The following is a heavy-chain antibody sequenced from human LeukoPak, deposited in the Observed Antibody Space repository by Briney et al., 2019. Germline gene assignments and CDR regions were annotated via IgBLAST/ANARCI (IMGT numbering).Heavy chain of an antibody. CDR3: ARGRAYCSSTSCYRAPYYFDY. CDR1: GGSISSGGYY. J-gene: IGHJ4*02. Sequence: PSETLSLTCTVSGGSISSGGYYWSWIRQHPGKGLEWIGYIYYSGSTYYNPSLKSRVTISVDTSKNQFSLKLSSVTAADTAVYYCARGRAYCSSTSCYRAPYYFDYWGQGTLVTVSS. CDR2: IYYSGST. D-gene: IGHD2-2*01. V-gene: IGHV4-31*03.